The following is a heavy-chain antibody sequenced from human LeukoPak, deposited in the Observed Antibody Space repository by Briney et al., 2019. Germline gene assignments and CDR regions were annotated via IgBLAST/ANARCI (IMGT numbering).Heavy chain of an antibody. Sequence: GGSLRLSCAASGFTFSGYGMDWVRQGPGKGLEWVAFIPYDGSNKQYADSVKGRFTISRDNSKNTLYLQMSSLRPEDTAVYFCSIIAANSFDYWGQGTLVTVSS. CDR2: IPYDGSNK. V-gene: IGHV3-30*02. J-gene: IGHJ4*02. D-gene: IGHD2-15*01. CDR1: GFTFSGYG. CDR3: SIIAANSFDY.